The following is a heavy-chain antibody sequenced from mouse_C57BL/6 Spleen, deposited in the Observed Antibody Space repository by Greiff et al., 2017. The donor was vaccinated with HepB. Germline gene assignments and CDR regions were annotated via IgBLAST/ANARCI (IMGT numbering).Heavy chain of an antibody. J-gene: IGHJ1*03. CDR1: GYTFTDYY. D-gene: IGHD3-3*01. Sequence: VQLQQSGPELVKPGASVKISCKASGYTFTDYYMNWVKQSHGKSLEWIGDINPNNGGTSYNQKFKGKATLTVDKSSSTAYMELRSLTSEDSAVYYCARVDKGNWYFDVWGTGTTVTVSS. CDR2: INPNNGGT. CDR3: ARVDKGNWYFDV. V-gene: IGHV1-26*01.